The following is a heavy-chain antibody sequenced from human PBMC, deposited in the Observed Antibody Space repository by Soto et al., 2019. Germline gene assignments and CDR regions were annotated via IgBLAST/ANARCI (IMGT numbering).Heavy chain of an antibody. J-gene: IGHJ4*02. Sequence: GESLKISRQGSGYSFTSYWIGWVRQMPGKGLEWMGIIYPGDSDTRYSPSFQGQVTISADKSISTAYLQWSSLKASDTAMYYCARHASFSAARPPRELDYWGQGTLVTVSS. V-gene: IGHV5-51*01. CDR1: GYSFTSYW. CDR2: IYPGDSDT. CDR3: ARHASFSAARPPRELDY. D-gene: IGHD6-6*01.